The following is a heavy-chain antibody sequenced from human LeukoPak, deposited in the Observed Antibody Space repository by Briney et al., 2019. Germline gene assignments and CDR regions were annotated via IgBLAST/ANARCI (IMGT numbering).Heavy chain of an antibody. CDR1: GLTFSSYD. CDR3: VLGAYWNDDKNAFHI. V-gene: IGHV3-13*01. D-gene: IGHD1-1*01. Sequence: TGGSLRLSCVAPGLTFSSYDMHWIRQAPGKGLEWVSSIGATGDTYYAGSVKGRFTISRENAKKSVYLQMSSLSAGDTAVYFCVLGAYWNDDKNAFHIWGPGTMVTVSS. J-gene: IGHJ3*02. CDR2: IGATGDT.